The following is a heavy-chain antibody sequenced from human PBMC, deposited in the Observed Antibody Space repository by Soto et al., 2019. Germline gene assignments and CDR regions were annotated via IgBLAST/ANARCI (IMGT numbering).Heavy chain of an antibody. CDR2: ISGSDGKT. V-gene: IGHV3-23*01. CDR1: GFSFSSYA. J-gene: IGHJ4*02. Sequence: GGSLRLSCAASGFSFSSYALSWVRQAPGKGLEWVSTISGSDGKTYYADSVKGRFSISRDTSKTTLYLQMNSLRVEDTAVYYCARWSFLDYWGQGTRVTVSS. CDR3: ARWSFLDY. D-gene: IGHD1-26*01.